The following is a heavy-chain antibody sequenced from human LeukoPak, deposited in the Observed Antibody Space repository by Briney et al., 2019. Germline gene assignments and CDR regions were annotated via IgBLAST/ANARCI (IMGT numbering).Heavy chain of an antibody. Sequence: GGSLRLSCAAAGFTFSSCWMHWVRQAPGKGLVWISRINGDGSSITDADSVKGRFTISRDNAENTLYLEMNSLRADDTAVYYCTRGCGGYGNFDSWGQGTLVTVSS. CDR1: GFTFSSCW. D-gene: IGHD5-12*01. CDR3: TRGCGGYGNFDS. J-gene: IGHJ4*02. CDR2: INGDGSSI. V-gene: IGHV3-74*01.